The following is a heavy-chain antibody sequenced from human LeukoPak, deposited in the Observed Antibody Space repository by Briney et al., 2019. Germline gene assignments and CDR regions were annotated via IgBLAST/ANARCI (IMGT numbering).Heavy chain of an antibody. J-gene: IGHJ4*02. CDR2: IYYSRST. CDR1: GGSISSYY. V-gene: IGHV4-59*01. D-gene: IGHD2-8*01. CDR3: ARYSCPNGVCYYFDY. Sequence: SETLSLTCTVSGGSISSYYWSWIRQPPGKGLEWIGYIYYSRSTNYNPSLKSRVTISVDTPKNQFSLKLSSVTAADTAVHYCARYSCPNGVCYYFDYWGQGTLVTVSS.